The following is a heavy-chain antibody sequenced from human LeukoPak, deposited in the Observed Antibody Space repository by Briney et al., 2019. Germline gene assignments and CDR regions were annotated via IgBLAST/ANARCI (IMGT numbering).Heavy chain of an antibody. V-gene: IGHV3-21*01. D-gene: IGHD6-13*01. CDR1: GFTFSSYA. J-gene: IGHJ3*02. CDR3: ARDGIAAAPDAFDI. CDR2: ISSSSSYI. Sequence: GGSLRLSCAASGFTFSSYAMNWVRQAPGKGLEWVSSISSSSSYIYYADSVKGRSTISRDNAKNSLYLQMNSLRAEDTAVYYCARDGIAAAPDAFDIWGQGTMVTVSS.